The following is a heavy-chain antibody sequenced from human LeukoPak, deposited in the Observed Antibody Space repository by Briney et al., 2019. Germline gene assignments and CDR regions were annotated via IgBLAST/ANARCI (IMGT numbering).Heavy chain of an antibody. D-gene: IGHD3-9*01. CDR2: IYYSGNT. Sequence: SETLSLTCTVPGGSIISYYWSWIRQPPGKGLEWIGYIYYSGNTNYNPSLKSRVTISLDTSRNQFSMKLSSVTAADTAVYYCARGSLTGRTGYDFVSWGQGTLVTVSS. J-gene: IGHJ4*02. CDR1: GGSIISYY. V-gene: IGHV4-59*01. CDR3: ARGSLTGRTGYDFVS.